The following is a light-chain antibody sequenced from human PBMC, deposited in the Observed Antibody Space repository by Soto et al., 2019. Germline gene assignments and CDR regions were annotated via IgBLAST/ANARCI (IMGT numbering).Light chain of an antibody. CDR1: QSVSTY. V-gene: IGKV3-11*01. Sequence: IVLTKSPATLYLSTGERATLSCRASQSVSTYLAWYQQKPGQAPRLLIYDASNRATGIPARFSGSGSATDFTLTISSLEPEDFAVYYCQQRSSWITFGQGTRLEI. J-gene: IGKJ5*01. CDR2: DAS. CDR3: QQRSSWIT.